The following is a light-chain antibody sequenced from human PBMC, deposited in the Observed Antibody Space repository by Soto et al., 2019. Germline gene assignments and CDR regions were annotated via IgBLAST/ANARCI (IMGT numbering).Light chain of an antibody. CDR1: QSVSSN. J-gene: IGKJ1*01. CDR2: GAS. Sequence: EIXXTQSPASLSVSPGERATLSCRASQSVSSNLAWYQQKPGQAPRLLIFGASTRATGIPARFSGSGSGTEFTLSISSLQSEDFAVYYCQQNSNWPRTFGQGTKVEIK. CDR3: QQNSNWPRT. V-gene: IGKV3-15*01.